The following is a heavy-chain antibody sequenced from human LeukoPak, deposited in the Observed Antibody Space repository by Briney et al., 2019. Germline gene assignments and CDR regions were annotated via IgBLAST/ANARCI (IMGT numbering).Heavy chain of an antibody. J-gene: IGHJ4*02. CDR2: IYTSGST. CDR3: ARGKWELLGGYYFDY. D-gene: IGHD1-26*01. Sequence: SQTLSLTCTVSGGSISSGSYYWSWIRQPAGKGLEWIGRIYTSGSTNYNPSLKSRVTISVDTSKNQFSLKLSSVTAADTAVYYCARGKWELLGGYYFDYWGQGTLVTVSS. V-gene: IGHV4-61*02. CDR1: GGSISSGSYY.